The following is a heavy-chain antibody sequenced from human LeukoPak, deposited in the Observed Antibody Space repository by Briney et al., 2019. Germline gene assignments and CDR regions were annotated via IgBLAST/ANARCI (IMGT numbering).Heavy chain of an antibody. CDR3: ARDLRYSPGVFPDY. Sequence: AGGSLRLSCAASGFTFSNFGMHWVRQAPGKGLEWVAGIWYDGSNKDYADSVKGRFTISRDNSKKTLYLQMNSLRDEDTAVYYCARDLRYSPGVFPDYWGQGTLVTVSS. D-gene: IGHD5-18*01. V-gene: IGHV3-33*01. J-gene: IGHJ4*02. CDR2: IWYDGSNK. CDR1: GFTFSNFG.